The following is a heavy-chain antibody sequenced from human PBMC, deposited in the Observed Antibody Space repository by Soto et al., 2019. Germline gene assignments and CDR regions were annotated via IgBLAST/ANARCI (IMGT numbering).Heavy chain of an antibody. CDR3: ALTYYGSGSYYNVGWFDP. CDR2: IYWDDDK. Sequence: QITLKESGPTLVKPTQTLTLTCTFSGFSLSTSGVGVGWIRQPPGKALEWLALIYWDDDKRYSPSLKSRLTTXKXXSKNQVVLTMTNMDPADTATYYCALTYYGSGSYYNVGWFDPWGQGTLVTVSS. D-gene: IGHD3-10*01. J-gene: IGHJ5*02. CDR1: GFSLSTSGVG. V-gene: IGHV2-5*02.